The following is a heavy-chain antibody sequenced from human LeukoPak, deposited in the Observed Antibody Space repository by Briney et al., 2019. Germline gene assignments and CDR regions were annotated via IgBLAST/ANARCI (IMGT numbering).Heavy chain of an antibody. CDR1: GFTFSSYS. V-gene: IGHV3-21*01. D-gene: IGHD6-19*01. CDR2: ISSSSYI. J-gene: IGHJ6*04. CDR3: ARADSSGWYDGYYYYYGMDV. Sequence: GGSLRLSCAASGFTFSSYSMNWVRQAPGKGLEWVSSISSSSYIYYADSVKGRFTISRDNAKNSLYLQMNSLRAEDTAVYYCARADSSGWYDGYYYYYGMDVWGKGTTVTVSS.